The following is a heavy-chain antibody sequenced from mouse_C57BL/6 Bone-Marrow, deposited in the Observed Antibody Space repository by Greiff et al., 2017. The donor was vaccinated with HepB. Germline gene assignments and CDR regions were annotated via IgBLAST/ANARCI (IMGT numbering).Heavy chain of an antibody. Sequence: EVQLMDSGGGLVQSGRSLRLSCATSGFTFSDFYMEWVRQAPGKGLEWIAASRNKANDYTTEYSASVKGRFIVSRDTSQSILYLQMNALRAEDTAIYYCARDYYGSKAYWGQGTLVTVSA. J-gene: IGHJ3*01. CDR1: GFTFSDFY. V-gene: IGHV7-1*01. CDR2: SRNKANDYTT. CDR3: ARDYYGSKAY. D-gene: IGHD1-1*01.